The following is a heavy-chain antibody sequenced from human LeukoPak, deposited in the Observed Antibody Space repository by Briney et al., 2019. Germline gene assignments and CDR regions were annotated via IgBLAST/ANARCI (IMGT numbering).Heavy chain of an antibody. CDR1: GFIFSSYS. Sequence: PGGSLRLSCAASGFIFSSYSMNWVRQAPGKGLEWVSYISSSSSTIYYADSVKGRFTISRDNAKNSPYLQMNSLRAEDTAVYYCARAKRNGFDIWGQGTMVTVSS. CDR3: ARAKRNGFDI. V-gene: IGHV3-48*01. J-gene: IGHJ3*02. CDR2: ISSSSSTI.